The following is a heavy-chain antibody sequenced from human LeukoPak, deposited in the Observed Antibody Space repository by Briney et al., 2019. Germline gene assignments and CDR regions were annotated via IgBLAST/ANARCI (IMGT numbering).Heavy chain of an antibody. V-gene: IGHV4-59*12. D-gene: IGHD3-16*02. CDR1: GGSISSYY. Sequence: PSETLSLTCTVSGGSISSYYWSWIRQPPGKGLEWIGYISYSAITNYNPALKSRVTISIDTSKNQFSLQLNSVTPEDTAVYYCVRDFIVVDAFDIWGQGTMVTVSS. CDR2: ISYSAIT. J-gene: IGHJ3*02. CDR3: VRDFIVVDAFDI.